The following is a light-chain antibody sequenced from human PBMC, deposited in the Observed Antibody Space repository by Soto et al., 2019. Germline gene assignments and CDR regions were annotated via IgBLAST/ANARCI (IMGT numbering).Light chain of an antibody. CDR1: NSNIGNDY. J-gene: IGLJ1*01. Sequence: QSVLTQSPSLSAAPGQKVTISCSGSNSNIGNDYVSWYQQLPGTAPKLLIYDNNKRPSGIPDRFSGSKSGTSATLGITGLQTGDEADYYCGTWDNSLSAYVFGTGTKLTVL. V-gene: IGLV1-51*01. CDR3: GTWDNSLSAYV. CDR2: DNN.